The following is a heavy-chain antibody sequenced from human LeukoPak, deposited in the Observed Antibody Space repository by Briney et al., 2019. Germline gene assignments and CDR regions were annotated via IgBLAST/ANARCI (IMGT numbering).Heavy chain of an antibody. Sequence: ASVKVSCKASGYTFTGYYMHWVRQAPGQGLEWMGWINPNSGGTNYAQKFQGRVTMTRDTSISTAYMELSRLRSDDTAVYYCAREAIRVRFGDKYFDYWGQGTLVTVSS. J-gene: IGHJ4*02. CDR2: INPNSGGT. CDR3: AREAIRVRFGDKYFDY. CDR1: GYTFTGYY. V-gene: IGHV1-2*02. D-gene: IGHD3-10*01.